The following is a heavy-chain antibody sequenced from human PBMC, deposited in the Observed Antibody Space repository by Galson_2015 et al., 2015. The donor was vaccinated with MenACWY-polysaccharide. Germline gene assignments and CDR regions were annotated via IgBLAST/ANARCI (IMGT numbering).Heavy chain of an antibody. CDR3: ARPTMGEPDY. D-gene: IGHD3-16*01. V-gene: IGHV5-51*01. Sequence: MGIIYPSDSDTRYSPSFQGQVTISVDKSTSTAYLQWSSLKASDTAMYYCARPTMGEPDYWGQGTLVTVSS. J-gene: IGHJ4*02. CDR2: IYPSDSDT.